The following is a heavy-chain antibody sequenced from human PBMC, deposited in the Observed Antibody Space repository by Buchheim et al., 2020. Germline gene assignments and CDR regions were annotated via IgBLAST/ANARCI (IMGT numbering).Heavy chain of an antibody. CDR1: GYTFTSYY. Sequence: QVQLVQSGAEVKKPGASVKVSCKASGYTFTSYYMYWVRQAPGQGLEWMGIINPSGGSTSYAQKFQGRVTMTRDTSTSTVYMELSSLRSEDTAVYYCAREEGDTAMASRVKGLYFDYWGQGTL. CDR3: AREEGDTAMASRVKGLYFDY. CDR2: INPSGGST. D-gene: IGHD5-18*01. J-gene: IGHJ4*02. V-gene: IGHV1-46*03.